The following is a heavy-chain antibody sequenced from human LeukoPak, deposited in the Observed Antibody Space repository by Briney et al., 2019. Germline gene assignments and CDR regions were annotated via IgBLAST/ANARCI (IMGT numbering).Heavy chain of an antibody. V-gene: IGHV1-2*06. CDR1: GYTFTGYY. Sequence: ASVKVSCKASGYTFTGYYMHWVRQAPGQGLEWMGRINPNSGGTNYAQKFQGRVTMTRDTSISTAYMELSRLRSDDTAVYYCARVNFYGGYFDYWGQGTLVTVSS. CDR3: ARVNFYGGYFDY. CDR2: INPNSGGT. J-gene: IGHJ4*02. D-gene: IGHD4/OR15-4a*01.